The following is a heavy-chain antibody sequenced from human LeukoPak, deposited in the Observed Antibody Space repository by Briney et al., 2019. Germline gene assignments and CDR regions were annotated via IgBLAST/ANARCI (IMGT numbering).Heavy chain of an antibody. J-gene: IGHJ5*02. Sequence: PSETLSLTCTVSGGSISSGSYYWSWIRQPAGKGLEWIGRIYTSGSTNYNPSLKSRVTISVDTSKNQFSLKLSSVTAADAAVYYCARGVQVWSGYHNWFDPWGQGTLVTVSS. CDR1: GGSISSGSYY. D-gene: IGHD3-3*01. CDR3: ARGVQVWSGYHNWFDP. V-gene: IGHV4-61*02. CDR2: IYTSGST.